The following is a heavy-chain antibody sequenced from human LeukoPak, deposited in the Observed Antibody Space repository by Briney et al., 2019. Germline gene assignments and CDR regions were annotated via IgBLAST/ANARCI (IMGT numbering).Heavy chain of an antibody. Sequence: GASVKVSCKASGYRFTSSGISWVREAPGQGLEWMGWISAYNGNTNYAQKLQGRVTMTTDTSTSTAYMELRSLRSDDTAVYYCARGGDGDILTGLVFDYWGQGTLVTVSS. CDR2: ISAYNGNT. D-gene: IGHD3-9*01. CDR1: GYRFTSSG. CDR3: ARGGDGDILTGLVFDY. J-gene: IGHJ4*02. V-gene: IGHV1-18*01.